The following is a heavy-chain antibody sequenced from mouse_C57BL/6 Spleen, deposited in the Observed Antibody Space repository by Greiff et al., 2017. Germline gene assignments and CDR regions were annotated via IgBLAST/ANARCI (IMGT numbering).Heavy chain of an antibody. V-gene: IGHV5-4*01. CDR3: ARDYYGSYWYFDV. Sequence: EVMLVESGGGLVKPGGSLKLSCAASGFTFSSYALSWVRQTPEKRLEWVATISDGGSYTNYPDNVKGRFTISRDNAKNNLYLQMSHLKSEDTAMYYFARDYYGSYWYFDVWGTGTTVTVSS. J-gene: IGHJ1*03. CDR2: ISDGGSYT. CDR1: GFTFSSYA. D-gene: IGHD2-1*01.